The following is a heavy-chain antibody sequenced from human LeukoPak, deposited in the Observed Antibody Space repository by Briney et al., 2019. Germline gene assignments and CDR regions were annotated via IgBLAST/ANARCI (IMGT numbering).Heavy chain of an antibody. Sequence: GGSLRLSCAASGFTFYMYAMSWVRQAPGKGLEWVASMCGTAGCTFYPDSVKGRFTISRDNSKNILYLQMNSLTAEDTAVYYCARRRYYFDSWGQGTLVTVSS. CDR3: ARRRYYFDS. J-gene: IGHJ4*02. V-gene: IGHV3-23*01. CDR2: MCGTAGCT. CDR1: GFTFYMYA.